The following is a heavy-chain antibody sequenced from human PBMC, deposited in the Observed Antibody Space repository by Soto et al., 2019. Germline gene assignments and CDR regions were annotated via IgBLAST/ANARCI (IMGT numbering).Heavy chain of an antibody. D-gene: IGHD3-22*01. CDR2: ISGYNGDT. J-gene: IGHJ4*02. Sequence: GASVKVSCKASGYTFTRYGISWVRQAPGQGLEWMGWISGYNGDTNYAQKFQDRVSMTIDTSTSTAYMELRSLTSDDTAVYYCVRAFEAYDSSGSYSYYFQSWGQGTLVTVSS. CDR1: GYTFTRYG. CDR3: VRAFEAYDSSGSYSYYFQS. V-gene: IGHV1-18*01.